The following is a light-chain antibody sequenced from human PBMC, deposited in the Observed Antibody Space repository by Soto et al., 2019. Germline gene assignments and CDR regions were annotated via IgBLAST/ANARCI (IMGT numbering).Light chain of an antibody. CDR2: DVS. J-gene: IGLJ1*01. CDR1: SSFIGYYYY. V-gene: IGLV2-14*01. Sequence: QYVLSQPASVSRSPGQSISISCVGTSSFIGYYYYVSCYQQHPGKVPKVIIYDVSNRPSGVSYRFSATKSVNTASLTISGLQAEDEADYYCCSYTRSGTLIFGTGTKVTVL. CDR3: CSYTRSGTLI.